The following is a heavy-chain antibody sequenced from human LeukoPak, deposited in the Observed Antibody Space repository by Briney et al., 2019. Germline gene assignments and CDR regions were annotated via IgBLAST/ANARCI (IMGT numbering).Heavy chain of an antibody. V-gene: IGHV4-39*01. D-gene: IGHD6-13*01. Sequence: SETLSLTCTVSGGSISSSSYYWGWIRQPPGKGLEWIGSIYYSGSTYYNPSLKSRVTISVDTSKNQFSLKLSSVTAADTAVYYCARPSSNIAAAGGWFDPWGQGTLVTVSS. J-gene: IGHJ5*02. CDR3: ARPSSNIAAAGGWFDP. CDR1: GGSISSSSYY. CDR2: IYYSGST.